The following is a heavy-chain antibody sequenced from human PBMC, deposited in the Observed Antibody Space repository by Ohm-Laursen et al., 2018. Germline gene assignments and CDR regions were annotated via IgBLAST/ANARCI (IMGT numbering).Heavy chain of an antibody. D-gene: IGHD4-17*01. Sequence: PTQTLTLPYTFSGLSLSTSGLRVSWIRQPPGKALEGLARLFWGDDIYYSTSLKTRLTISKDTSKNQVVLTMTNMGPVDTATYYCARSVPTVNELYWYFDLWGRGTLVTVSS. V-gene: IGHV2-70*04. CDR3: ARSVPTVNELYWYFDL. CDR1: GLSLSTSGLR. J-gene: IGHJ2*01. CDR2: LFWGDDI.